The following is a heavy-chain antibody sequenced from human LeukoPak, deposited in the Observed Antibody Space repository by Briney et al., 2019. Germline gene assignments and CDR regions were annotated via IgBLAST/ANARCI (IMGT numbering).Heavy chain of an antibody. D-gene: IGHD6-19*01. CDR3: ARDGGWHRFDY. J-gene: IGHJ4*02. CDR1: GFTFRSPW. Sequence: GGSLSLSCVESGFTFRSPWMAWLRQAPGKGLEWVANINEDGSQKYYLGSVTGRFTISRDNAKNSLYLQMNSLSAEDTAMYYCARDGGWHRFDYRGQGTLVIVSS. CDR2: INEDGSQK. V-gene: IGHV3-7*03.